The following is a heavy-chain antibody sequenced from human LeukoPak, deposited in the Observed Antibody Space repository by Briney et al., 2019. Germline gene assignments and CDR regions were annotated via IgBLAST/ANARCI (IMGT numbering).Heavy chain of an antibody. J-gene: IGHJ4*02. V-gene: IGHV1-8*03. CDR1: GYTFTSYD. CDR3: ARGLAGNYDSSGYYFVDSYYFDY. Sequence: ASVKVSCKASGYTFTSYDINWVRQATGQGLEWMGWMNPNSGNTGYAQKFQGRVTITRNTSISTAYMELSSLRSEDTAVYYCARGLAGNYDSSGYYFVDSYYFDYWGQGTLVTVSS. D-gene: IGHD3-22*01. CDR2: MNPNSGNT.